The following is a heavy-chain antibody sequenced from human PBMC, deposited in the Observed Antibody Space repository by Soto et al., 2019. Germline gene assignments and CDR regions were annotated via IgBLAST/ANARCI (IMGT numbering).Heavy chain of an antibody. D-gene: IGHD3-22*01. J-gene: IGHJ4*02. V-gene: IGHV3-23*01. CDR2: VSIGGTT. CDR1: GFTFSSYA. CDR3: AKGLYYYDSSGYRVFDY. Sequence: GSLRLSCAASGFTFSSYAMGWVRQGPGKGLEWVAVVSIGGTTHYSDSVKGRFTISRDNSKKTVYLQMHGLRADDTAVYYCAKGLYYYDSSGYRVFDYWGQGALVTVSS.